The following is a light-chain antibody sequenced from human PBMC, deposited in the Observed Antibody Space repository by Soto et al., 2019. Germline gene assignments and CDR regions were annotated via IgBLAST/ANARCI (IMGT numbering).Light chain of an antibody. V-gene: IGKV3D-15*02. Sequence: EIVMTQSPATLPVSPGEGATLSCRASRSVNSNIAWYQQRPGQAPRLLIYGASTRATGIPARFSGSGSGTEFTLTISSLQSEDFAVYYCQQYGSSPYTFGQGTKLEIK. J-gene: IGKJ2*01. CDR2: GAS. CDR3: QQYGSSPYT. CDR1: RSVNSN.